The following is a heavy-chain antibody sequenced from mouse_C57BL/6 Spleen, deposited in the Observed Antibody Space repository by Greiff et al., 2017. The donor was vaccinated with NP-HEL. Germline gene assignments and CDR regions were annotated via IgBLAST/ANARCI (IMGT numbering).Heavy chain of an antibody. CDR2: IYPRDGST. V-gene: IGHV1-78*01. Sequence: QVQLKESDAELVKPGASVKISCKVSGYTFTDHTIHWMKQRPEQGLEWIGYIYPRDGSTKYNEKFKGKATLTADKSSSTAYMQLNSLTSEDSAVYFCAREGALYDGYYGYYAMDYWGQGTSVTVSS. CDR1: GYTFTDHT. J-gene: IGHJ4*01. D-gene: IGHD2-3*01. CDR3: AREGALYDGYYGYYAMDY.